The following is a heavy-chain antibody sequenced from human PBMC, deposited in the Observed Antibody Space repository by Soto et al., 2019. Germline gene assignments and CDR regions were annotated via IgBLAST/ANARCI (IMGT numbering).Heavy chain of an antibody. CDR3: ARGYDFWSGYYTGICWFDP. CDR1: GGSISSGGYY. CDR2: IYYSGST. J-gene: IGHJ5*02. D-gene: IGHD3-3*01. V-gene: IGHV4-31*03. Sequence: QVQLQESGPGLVKPSQTLSLTCTVSGGSISSGGYYWSWIRQHPGKGLEWIGYIYYSGSTYYNPSLKSRVTISVDTSKNQFSLKLSSVTAADTAVYYCARGYDFWSGYYTGICWFDPWGQGTLVTVSS.